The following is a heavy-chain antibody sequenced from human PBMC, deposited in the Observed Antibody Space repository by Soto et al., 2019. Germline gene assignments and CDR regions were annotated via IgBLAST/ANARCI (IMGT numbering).Heavy chain of an antibody. Sequence: TLSLTCTVSGDSISGAGYYCTWIRQHPEKGLEWIGYVYYTGSTYYNPSLKSRVSISIDTSKNQFSLKLNSVTAADTAVYYCATAGGLWFGALDDNWGQGTPDTVSS. D-gene: IGHD3-10*01. CDR3: ATAGGLWFGALDDN. CDR2: VYYTGST. V-gene: IGHV4-31*03. CDR1: GDSISGAGYY. J-gene: IGHJ4*02.